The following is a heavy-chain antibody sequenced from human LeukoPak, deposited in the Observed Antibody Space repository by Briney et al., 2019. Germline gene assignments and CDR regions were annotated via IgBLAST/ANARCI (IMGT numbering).Heavy chain of an antibody. D-gene: IGHD6-6*01. J-gene: IGHJ4*02. CDR3: ARQVRARATVDY. Sequence: SETLSLTCSVSGASISSSSYYWGWVRQPLGKGLEWIGSIFYSGSTYHNPSLKSRVTISVDTSKTQFSLKVSSVTAADTAVYYCARQVRARATVDYWGQGTLVTVSS. V-gene: IGHV4-39*01. CDR2: IFYSGST. CDR1: GASISSSSYY.